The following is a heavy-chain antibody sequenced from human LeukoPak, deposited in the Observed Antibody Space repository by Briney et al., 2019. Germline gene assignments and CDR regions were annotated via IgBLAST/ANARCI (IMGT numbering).Heavy chain of an antibody. V-gene: IGHV4-4*02. Sequence: PSGTLSLTCAVSGGSISSGNWWCWVRQPPGKGLEWIGEIFRSGSVNYNPSLKSRVTISVDTSKNLFSLGLSSVTAADTAMYYCVRNGDYSGDYWGQGTLVTVSA. J-gene: IGHJ4*02. CDR2: IFRSGSV. CDR1: GGSISSGNW. D-gene: IGHD3-22*01. CDR3: VRNGDYSGDY.